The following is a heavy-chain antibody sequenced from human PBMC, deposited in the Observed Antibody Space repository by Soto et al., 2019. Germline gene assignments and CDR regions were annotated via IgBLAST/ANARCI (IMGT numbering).Heavy chain of an antibody. J-gene: IGHJ4*02. Sequence: EVQLLESGGSLVQPGGSLRLSCAASGFTFSRYGMGWVRQAPGKGLEWVSSISDTGGSTYYADSVKGRFTISRDNSKSTLYVQMKGLRADDPAVYYCAKKGAAITAHFDYWGQGSLVTVSS. CDR3: AKKGAAITAHFDY. V-gene: IGHV3-23*01. CDR2: ISDTGGST. CDR1: GFTFSRYG. D-gene: IGHD1-20*01.